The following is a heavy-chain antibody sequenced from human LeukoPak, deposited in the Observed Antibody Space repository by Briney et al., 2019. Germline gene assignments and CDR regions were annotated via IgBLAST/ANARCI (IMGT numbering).Heavy chain of an antibody. CDR1: GDSISSFY. CDR3: ARDRYYDFWSGYYPRSHYYGMDV. D-gene: IGHD3-3*01. Sequence: SETLSLTCSVSGDSISSFYWNWIRQSPGKGLEWIGNIHYSGSTNYNPSLKSRVTISVDTSKNQFSLKLSSVTAADTAVYYCARDRYYDFWSGYYPRSHYYGMDVWGQGTTVTVSS. V-gene: IGHV4-59*01. J-gene: IGHJ6*02. CDR2: IHYSGST.